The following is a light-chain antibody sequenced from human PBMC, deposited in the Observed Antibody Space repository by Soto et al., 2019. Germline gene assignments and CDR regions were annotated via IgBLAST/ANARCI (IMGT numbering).Light chain of an antibody. CDR2: GTS. CDR3: HQYGISPGT. Sequence: EDGLTRSPGTVSLCPGERGTRAGRASQSVFINYLALYQHKPFQTPRLLMYGTSSRATGIPDRFSGSGSGTDFTLTISSLEPEDFAVHYCHQYGISPGTFGPGTKVDI. V-gene: IGKV3-20*01. J-gene: IGKJ1*01. CDR1: QSVFINY.